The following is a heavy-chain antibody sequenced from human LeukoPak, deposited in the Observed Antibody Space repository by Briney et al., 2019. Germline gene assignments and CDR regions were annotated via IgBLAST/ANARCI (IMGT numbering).Heavy chain of an antibody. CDR1: GGSISSYY. J-gene: IGHJ4*02. V-gene: IGHV4-59*08. CDR3: AGLPMVRGVPWDY. Sequence: SETLSLTCTVSGGSISSYYWSWIRQPPGKGLEWIGYIYYSGSTYYNPSLKSRVTISVDTSKNQFSLKLSSVTAADTAVYYCAGLPMVRGVPWDYWGQGTLVTVSS. CDR2: IYYSGST. D-gene: IGHD3-10*01.